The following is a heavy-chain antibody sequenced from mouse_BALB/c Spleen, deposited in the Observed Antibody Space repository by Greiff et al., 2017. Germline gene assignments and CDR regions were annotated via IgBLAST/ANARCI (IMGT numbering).Heavy chain of an antibody. CDR2: IYPGSGST. CDR1: GYNFTSYW. V-gene: IGHV1-55*01. CDR3: ARGVAMDY. Sequence: VQLQQPGAELVKPGTSVKLSCKASGYNFTSYWINWVKLRPGQGLEWIGDIYPGSGSTNYNEKFKSKATLTVDTSSSTAYMQLSSLASEDSALYYCARGVAMDYWGQGTSVTVS. J-gene: IGHJ4*01.